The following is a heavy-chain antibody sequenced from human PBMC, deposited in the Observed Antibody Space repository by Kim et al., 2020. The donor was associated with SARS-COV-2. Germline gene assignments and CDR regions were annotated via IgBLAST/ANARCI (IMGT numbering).Heavy chain of an antibody. Sequence: GGSLRLSCTASGFTFSSHWMHWVRQAPGKGLVWVSRTNADGSDTAYADSVKGRFTISRDNAKSTLYLQMNSLRAEDTALYYCANARWLIYWGQGTLVTVSS. D-gene: IGHD6-19*01. CDR2: TNADGSDT. CDR1: GFTFSSHW. V-gene: IGHV3-74*01. J-gene: IGHJ4*02. CDR3: ANARWLIY.